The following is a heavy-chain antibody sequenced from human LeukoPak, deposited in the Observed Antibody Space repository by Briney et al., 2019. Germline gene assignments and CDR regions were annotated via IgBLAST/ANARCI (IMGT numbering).Heavy chain of an antibody. V-gene: IGHV3-7*01. CDR1: GFTFSRYW. CDR2: IKQDGSEK. D-gene: IGHD3-10*01. CDR3: ARVGGAYYGSGSYYSGY. J-gene: IGHJ4*02. Sequence: GGSLRLSCAASGFTFSRYWMTWVRQAPGKGLEWVANIKQDGSEKYYVDSVKGRFTISRDNAKNSLYLQMNSLRAEDTAVYYCARVGGAYYGSGSYYSGYWGQGTLVTVSS.